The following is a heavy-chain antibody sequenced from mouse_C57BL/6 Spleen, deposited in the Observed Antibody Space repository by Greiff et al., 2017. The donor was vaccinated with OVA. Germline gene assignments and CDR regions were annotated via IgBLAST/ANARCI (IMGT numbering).Heavy chain of an antibody. Sequence: QVQLQQPGAELVKPGASVKLSCKASGYTFTSYWMHWVKQRPGQGLEWIGMIHPNSGSTNYNEKFKSKATLTVDKSSSTAYMQLSSLTSEDSAVYYCARRGFTTVGATDFGVWGTGTTVTVSS. CDR3: ARRGFTTVGATDFGV. V-gene: IGHV1-64*01. D-gene: IGHD1-1*01. J-gene: IGHJ1*03. CDR2: IHPNSGST. CDR1: GYTFTSYW.